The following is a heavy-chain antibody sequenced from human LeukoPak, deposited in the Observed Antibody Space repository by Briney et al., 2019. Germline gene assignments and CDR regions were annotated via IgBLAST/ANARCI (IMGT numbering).Heavy chain of an antibody. D-gene: IGHD6-19*01. Sequence: GRSLRLSCAASGFTFSTYAMHWVRQAPGKGLEWVAMIWYNGKNKHYADSVKGRFTIPRDNSKNTLDLQMNSLRADDTAVYYCVRDPSNSGWAFDYWGQGTLVTVSS. V-gene: IGHV3-33*01. CDR2: IWYNGKNK. J-gene: IGHJ4*02. CDR1: GFTFSTYA. CDR3: VRDPSNSGWAFDY.